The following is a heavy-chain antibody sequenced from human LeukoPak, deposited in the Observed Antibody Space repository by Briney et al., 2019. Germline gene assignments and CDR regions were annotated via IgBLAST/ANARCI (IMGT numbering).Heavy chain of an antibody. Sequence: ASVKVSCKASGYTFTTYAINWVRQAPGQGLEWMGWINTNTGNPTYAQGFTGRFVFSLDTSASTAYLQISSLKAEDTAVYYCARESYICGGGSCYFDQWGQGTLVTVSS. CDR3: ARESYICGGGSCYFDQ. CDR2: INTNTGNP. V-gene: IGHV7-4-1*02. CDR1: GYTFTTYA. D-gene: IGHD2-15*01. J-gene: IGHJ4*02.